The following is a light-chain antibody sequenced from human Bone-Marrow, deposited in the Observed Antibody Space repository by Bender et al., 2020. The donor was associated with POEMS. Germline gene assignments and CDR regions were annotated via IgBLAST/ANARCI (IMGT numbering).Light chain of an antibody. V-gene: IGLV3-21*02. Sequence: SYVLTQPPSVSVAPGQTASITCGGNNIGSQSVHWYQQKPGQAPVLVVYDDSDRPSGIPERFSGSNSGNSASLTISDLQAEDEADYYCSSYTNSNSPRRFGGGTKLTVL. CDR3: SSYTNSNSPRR. CDR2: DDS. CDR1: NIGSQS. J-gene: IGLJ2*01.